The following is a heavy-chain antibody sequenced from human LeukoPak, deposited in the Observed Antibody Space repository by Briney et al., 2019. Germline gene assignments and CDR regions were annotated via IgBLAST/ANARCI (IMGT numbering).Heavy chain of an antibody. CDR2: IYPGDSDT. J-gene: IGHJ3*02. V-gene: IGHV5-51*01. CDR1: GYSFTSYW. Sequence: GESLKISCKGSGYSFTSYWISWVRQMPGKGLEWMGIIYPGDSDTRYSPSFQGQVTISADKSISTAYLQWSSLKASDTAMYYCATHLEMATIGYWPADAFDIWGQGTMVTVSS. CDR3: ATHLEMATIGYWPADAFDI. D-gene: IGHD5-24*01.